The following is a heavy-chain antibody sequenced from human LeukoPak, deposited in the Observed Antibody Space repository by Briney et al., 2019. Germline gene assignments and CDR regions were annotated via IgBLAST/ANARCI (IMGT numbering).Heavy chain of an antibody. D-gene: IGHD3-10*01. V-gene: IGHV5-51*01. J-gene: IGHJ4*02. CDR2: IYPGDSDT. CDR1: GYSFAIYW. CDR3: ARIMVRGVINKALDC. Sequence: GESLKISCKGSGYSFAIYWIAWVRQMPGKGLEWMGTIYPGDSDTRYSPSFQGQVTISADKSISTAYLQWSSLKASDTAMYYCARIMVRGVINKALDCWGQGTLVTVSS.